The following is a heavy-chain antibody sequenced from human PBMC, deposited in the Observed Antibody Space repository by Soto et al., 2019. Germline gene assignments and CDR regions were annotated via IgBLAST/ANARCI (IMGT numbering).Heavy chain of an antibody. CDR1: GYSFTSYW. D-gene: IGHD3-10*01. Sequence: PGESLKISCKGSGYSFTSYWIGWVRQMPGKGLEWGGIIDAGDSDTRDIPSFQGQVTISADKSISTAYLQWSSLKASHTAMYYCARQRDVLLWFGELNPAADYAMDVWGQGTTVTVSS. V-gene: IGHV5-51*01. CDR3: ARQRDVLLWFGELNPAADYAMDV. J-gene: IGHJ6*02. CDR2: IDAGDSDT.